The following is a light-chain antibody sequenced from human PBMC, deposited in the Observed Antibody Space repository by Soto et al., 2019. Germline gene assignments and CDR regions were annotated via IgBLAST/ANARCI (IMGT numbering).Light chain of an antibody. Sequence: EIVLTQSPGTLSLSPGERATLSCRASQSVSSSYLAWYQQKPGQAPRLLIYGASSRATGIPDRFSGSGSGTDFTLTISGLEPEDFAVYYCQQYGSSPQTFGQGTRWIS. CDR2: GAS. CDR1: QSVSSSY. V-gene: IGKV3-20*01. J-gene: IGKJ1*01. CDR3: QQYGSSPQT.